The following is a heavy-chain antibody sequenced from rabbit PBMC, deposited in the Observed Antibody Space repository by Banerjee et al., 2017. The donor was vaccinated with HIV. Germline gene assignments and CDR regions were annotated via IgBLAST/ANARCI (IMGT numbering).Heavy chain of an antibody. Sequence: MCWVRQAPGKGLEWIAYIYARSAGSTYYASWAKGRFTISRTSSTTVTLQMTSLTAADTATYFCARSPIAGSAYYYYFNLWGPVTLVTVS. J-gene: IGHJ4*01. CDR2: IYARSAGST. V-gene: IGHV1S40*01. D-gene: IGHD8-1*01. CDR3: ARSPIAGSAYYYYFNL.